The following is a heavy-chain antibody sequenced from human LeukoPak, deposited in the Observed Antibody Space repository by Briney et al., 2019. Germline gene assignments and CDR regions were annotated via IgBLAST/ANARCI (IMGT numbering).Heavy chain of an antibody. D-gene: IGHD3-10*01. CDR3: ARSGSGSYYNTNDY. V-gene: IGHV1-2*02. CDR1: GYTFTSYD. CDR2: INPNSGGT. Sequence: ASVKVSCKASGYTFTSYDINWVRQATGQGLEWMGWINPNSGGTNYAQKFQGRVTMTRDTSISTAYMELSRLRSDDTAVYYCARSGSGSYYNTNDYWGQGTLVTVSS. J-gene: IGHJ4*02.